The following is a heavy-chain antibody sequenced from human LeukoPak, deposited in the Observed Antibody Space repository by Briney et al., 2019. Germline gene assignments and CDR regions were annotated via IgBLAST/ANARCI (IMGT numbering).Heavy chain of an antibody. J-gene: IGHJ4*02. V-gene: IGHV4-30-2*01. CDR3: MRGGIGYDSDY. Sequence: SETLSLTCTVSGGSISSSAYYCSWIRQPPGKGLEWVGCIRHNGNTYYNPSLNSRVTISADRSKNQFSLNLSSVTAADTAVYYCMRGGIGYDSDYWGQGTLVTVSS. CDR2: IRHNGNT. D-gene: IGHD5-12*01. CDR1: GGSISSSAYY.